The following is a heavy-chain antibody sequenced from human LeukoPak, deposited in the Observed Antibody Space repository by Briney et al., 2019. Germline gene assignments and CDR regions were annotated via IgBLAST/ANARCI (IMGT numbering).Heavy chain of an antibody. V-gene: IGHV3-74*01. CDR2: ISPTGSTT. CDR1: GFSFSGHW. J-gene: IGHJ4*02. Sequence: GGSLRLSCTASGFSFSGHWMHWARQLPGKGLVWVSRISPTGSTTSYADSVKGRFTVSRDNAKNTLYLQVNNLRAEDTAVYYCARGPNSNWSGLDFWGQETLLTVSS. D-gene: IGHD6-6*01. CDR3: ARGPNSNWSGLDF.